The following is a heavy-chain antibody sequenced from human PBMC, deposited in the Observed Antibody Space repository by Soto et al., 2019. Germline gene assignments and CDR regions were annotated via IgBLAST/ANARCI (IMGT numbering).Heavy chain of an antibody. CDR3: ARQGVTMIVVSDFAFDI. CDR1: GVSISSYY. J-gene: IGHJ3*02. Sequence: SETLSLTCTVSGVSISSYYWSWIRQPPGKGLEWIGYIYYSGSTNYNPSLKSRVTISVDTSKNQFSLKLSSVTAADTAVYYCARQGVTMIVVSDFAFDIWGQGTMVTVSS. D-gene: IGHD3-22*01. CDR2: IYYSGST. V-gene: IGHV4-59*08.